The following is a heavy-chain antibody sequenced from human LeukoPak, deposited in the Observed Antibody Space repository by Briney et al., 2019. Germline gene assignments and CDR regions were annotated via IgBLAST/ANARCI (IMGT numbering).Heavy chain of an antibody. CDR2: IYYSGNT. V-gene: IGHV4-39*01. CDR1: SGSINRSGYF. J-gene: IGHJ6*03. CDR3: ASVRRGFGESSKYYSYYYMDV. Sequence: PSETLSLTCTVSSGSINRSGYFWGWIRQPPGKGLEWIGNIYYSGNTSYSPSLKSRVTISVDTSKNQFSLKLSAVTAADTAVYYCASVRRGFGESSKYYSYYYMDVWGNGTTVTISS. D-gene: IGHD3-10*01.